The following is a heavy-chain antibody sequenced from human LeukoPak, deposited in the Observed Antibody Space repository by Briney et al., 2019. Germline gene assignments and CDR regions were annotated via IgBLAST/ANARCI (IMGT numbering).Heavy chain of an antibody. V-gene: IGHV3-48*03. CDR3: AREEVGATYYGMDV. CDR1: GFTFSSYE. J-gene: IGHJ6*02. D-gene: IGHD1-26*01. CDR2: ISSSGSTI. Sequence: GGSLTLSCAASGFTFSSYEMNWVRQAPGKGLEWVSYISSSGSTIYYADPVKGRFTISRDNAKNSLYLQMNSLRAEDTAVYYCAREEVGATYYGMDVWGQGTTVTVSS.